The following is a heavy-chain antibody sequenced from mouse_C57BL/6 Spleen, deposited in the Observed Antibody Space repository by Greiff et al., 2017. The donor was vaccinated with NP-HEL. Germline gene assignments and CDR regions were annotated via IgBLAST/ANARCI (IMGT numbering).Heavy chain of an antibody. CDR1: GYTFTDYY. CDR2: INPNNGGT. Sequence: VQLQQSGPELVKPGASVKISCKASGYTFTDYYMNWVKQSHGKSLEWIGDINPNNGGTSYNQKFKGKATLTVDKSSSTAYMELRSLTSEDSAVYYCALIYYGNYYWYFDVWGTGTTVTVSS. D-gene: IGHD2-1*01. CDR3: ALIYYGNYYWYFDV. J-gene: IGHJ1*03. V-gene: IGHV1-26*01.